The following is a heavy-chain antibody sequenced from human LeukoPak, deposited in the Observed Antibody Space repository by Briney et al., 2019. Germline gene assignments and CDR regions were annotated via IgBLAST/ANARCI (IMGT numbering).Heavy chain of an antibody. D-gene: IGHD2-8*01. Sequence: GGSLRLSCAASGFTLSDYYMSWIRQAPGKGLEWVSYISSSGSTIYYADSVKGRFTISRDNAKNSLYLQMNSLRAEDTAVYYCARDPDYCTNGVCYTGYYYYGMDVWGQGTTVTVSS. V-gene: IGHV3-11*01. CDR2: ISSSGSTI. CDR3: ARDPDYCTNGVCYTGYYYYGMDV. J-gene: IGHJ6*02. CDR1: GFTLSDYY.